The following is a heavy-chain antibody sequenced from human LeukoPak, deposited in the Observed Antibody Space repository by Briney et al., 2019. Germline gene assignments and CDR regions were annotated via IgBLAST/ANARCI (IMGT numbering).Heavy chain of an antibody. CDR3: ARHKGSYSSSWYGGFDY. CDR2: VCYTGST. Sequence: SETLSLTCTVSGGSVNSETYCWTWIRQPPGKGLEWIGFVCYTGSTNYYPSLTSRVTISVDTSKNHFSLKLSSVTAADTAVYYCARHKGSYSSSWYGGFDYWGQGTLVTVSS. V-gene: IGHV4-61*03. D-gene: IGHD6-13*01. J-gene: IGHJ4*02. CDR1: GGSVNSETYC.